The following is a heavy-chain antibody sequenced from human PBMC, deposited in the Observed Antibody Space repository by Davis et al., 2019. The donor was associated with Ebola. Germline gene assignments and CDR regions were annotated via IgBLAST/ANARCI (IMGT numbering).Heavy chain of an antibody. CDR2: IYYSGST. Sequence: MPSKTLSLTCTVSGGSFSSSTYYWGWIRQPPGRGLEWIGSIYYSGSTYYNPSLKSRVTISVDTSKNQFSLKLSSVTAADTAVYYCAREGSPYAFDIWGQGTMVTVSS. CDR1: GGSFSSSTYY. J-gene: IGHJ3*02. CDR3: AREGSPYAFDI. V-gene: IGHV4-39*02.